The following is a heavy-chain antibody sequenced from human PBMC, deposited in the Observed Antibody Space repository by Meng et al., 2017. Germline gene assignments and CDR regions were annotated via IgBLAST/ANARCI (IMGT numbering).Heavy chain of an antibody. CDR1: GYTLTSYA. Sequence: QVQLVQSGDELGKPGASVKVSCKASGYTLTSYAIHWLRQAPGQGLQWMGWIDTKTGNPTYVPGFTGRLVFSLDTSVSTAYLQISGLKADDTAVYYCTRDGYSDCSRTSCFDSWGQGTLVTVSS. J-gene: IGHJ4*02. CDR2: IDTKTGNP. V-gene: IGHV7-4-1*02. CDR3: TRDGYSDCSRTSCFDS. D-gene: IGHD2-2*01.